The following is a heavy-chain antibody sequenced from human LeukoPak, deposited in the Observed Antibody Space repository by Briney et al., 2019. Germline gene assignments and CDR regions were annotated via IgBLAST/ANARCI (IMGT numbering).Heavy chain of an antibody. CDR3: ARGRVGFDF. J-gene: IGHJ4*02. V-gene: IGHV3-23*01. Sequence: PGGSLTLSCAASGFSVTTYAMGWVRQAPGKGLEWVSVISDRGDSTHYADSVKGRFTISRDSSKNTLYLQMNSLRGEDTAVYYCARGRVGFDFWGQGTLVTVSS. CDR2: ISDRGDST. CDR1: GFSVTTYA. D-gene: IGHD1-26*01.